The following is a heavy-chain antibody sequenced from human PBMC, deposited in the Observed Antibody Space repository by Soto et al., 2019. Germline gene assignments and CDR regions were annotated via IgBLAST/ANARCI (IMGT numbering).Heavy chain of an antibody. CDR1: GVSIHNSHSF. CDR3: GRVAEGATRHTDFDS. J-gene: IGHJ5*01. D-gene: IGHD5-12*01. CDR2: MYYSGGA. V-gene: IGHV4-39*01. Sequence: KSSETLSLTCAVSGVSIHNSHSFWGWIRQPPGKGLEFIGSMYYSGGANYNPSLKSRVTISLDTSKNQFSLTVNSVTAADTAISYFGRVAEGATRHTDFDSWGQGTWSPSPQ.